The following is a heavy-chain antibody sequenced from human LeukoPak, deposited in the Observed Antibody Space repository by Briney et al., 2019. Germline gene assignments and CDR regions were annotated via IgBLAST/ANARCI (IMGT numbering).Heavy chain of an antibody. D-gene: IGHD3-10*02. J-gene: IGHJ5*02. V-gene: IGHV4-30-2*01. Sequence: SETLSLTCTVSGGSIISDGYYWSWIRQPPGKGLEWIGYIYHTGITYNNPSLKSRVTISVDRSKNQFSLELTSVTAADTAVYYCAREMLDNHWFDPWGQGTLVTVSS. CDR3: AREMLDNHWFDP. CDR2: IYHTGIT. CDR1: GGSIISDGYY.